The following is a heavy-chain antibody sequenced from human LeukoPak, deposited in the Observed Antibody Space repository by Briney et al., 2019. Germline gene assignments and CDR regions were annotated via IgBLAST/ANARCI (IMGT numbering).Heavy chain of an antibody. CDR1: GFTFSSYA. Sequence: GGSLRLSCAASGFTFSSYAMHWVRQAPGKGLEWVAVISYDGSNKYYADSVKGRFTISRDNSKNTLYLQMNSLRAEDTAVYYCARDWDDILTGYSHRYYYYGMDVWGQGTTVTVSS. CDR3: ARDWDDILTGYSHRYYYYGMDV. J-gene: IGHJ6*02. D-gene: IGHD3-9*01. CDR2: ISYDGSNK. V-gene: IGHV3-30-3*01.